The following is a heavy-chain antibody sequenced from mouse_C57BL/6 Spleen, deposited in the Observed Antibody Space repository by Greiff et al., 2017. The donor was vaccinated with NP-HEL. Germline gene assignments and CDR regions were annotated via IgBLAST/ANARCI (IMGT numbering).Heavy chain of an antibody. CDR3: TRAGWSPYAMDY. D-gene: IGHD1-1*02. CDR2: ISSGGDYI. Sequence: EVQGVESGEGLVKPGGSLKLSCAASGFTFSSYAMSWVRQTPEKRLEWVAYISSGGDYIYYADTVKGRFTISRDNARNTLYLQMSSLKSEDTAMYYCTRAGWSPYAMDYWGQGTSVTVSS. J-gene: IGHJ4*01. V-gene: IGHV5-9-1*02. CDR1: GFTFSSYA.